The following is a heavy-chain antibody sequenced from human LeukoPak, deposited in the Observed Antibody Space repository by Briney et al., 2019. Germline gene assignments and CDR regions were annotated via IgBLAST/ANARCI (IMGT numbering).Heavy chain of an antibody. J-gene: IGHJ2*01. V-gene: IGHV4-39*01. CDR2: IYYSGST. D-gene: IGHD6-13*01. Sequence: SETLSLTCTVSGGSISSSSYYWGWIRQPPGKGLKWHGSIYYSGSTNYNPSLKSRVTISVDTSKYQFSLKLSSMTAADTAVYYCARHQGIAATGLGWYFNLGGRGNRVTVTA. CDR1: GGSISSSSYY. CDR3: ARHQGIAATGLGWYFNL.